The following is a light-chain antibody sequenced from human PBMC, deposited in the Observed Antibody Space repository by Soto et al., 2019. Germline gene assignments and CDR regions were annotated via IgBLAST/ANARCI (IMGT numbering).Light chain of an antibody. V-gene: IGLV2-14*01. CDR1: SSDVGGYNY. Sequence: QSALTQPASVSGSPGQSITISCTGTSSDVGGYNYVSWYQQHPGKAPKLMIYDDSNRPSGVSNRFSGSKSGNTASLTISGLQAEDEADYYCSSYTSSSTQVVFGGGTKVTVL. J-gene: IGLJ2*01. CDR2: DDS. CDR3: SSYTSSSTQVV.